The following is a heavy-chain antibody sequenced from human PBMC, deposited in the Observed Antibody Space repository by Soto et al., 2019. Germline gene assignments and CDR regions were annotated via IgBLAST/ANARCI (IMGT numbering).Heavy chain of an antibody. CDR1: GGSVSSGSYY. CDR3: ARQWIAPAQYYFDY. CDR2: ILPSGST. V-gene: IGHV4-61*01. Sequence: SETLSLTCTVSGGSVSSGSYYWTWIRQSPGKGLEWMGYILPSGSTDYNPSLKSRVTISVDASKNEFSLKLRSVTAADTAVYYCARQWIAPAQYYFDYWGQGMLVTSPQ. J-gene: IGHJ4*02. D-gene: IGHD5-12*01.